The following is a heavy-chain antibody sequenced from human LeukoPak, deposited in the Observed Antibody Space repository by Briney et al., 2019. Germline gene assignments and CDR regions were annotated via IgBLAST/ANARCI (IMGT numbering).Heavy chain of an antibody. D-gene: IGHD3-22*01. Sequence: GGSLRLSCVASGFTFSSYSSYWMNWVRQAPGKGLVWVSRINSDGTYTTYADSVKGRFTISRDNSKNTLYLQMNSLRAEDTAVYYCAKAAEDYYDNSAPVAFDSWGQGTLVTVSS. V-gene: IGHV3-74*01. CDR2: INSDGTYT. J-gene: IGHJ4*02. CDR3: AKAAEDYYDNSAPVAFDS. CDR1: GFTFSSYSSYW.